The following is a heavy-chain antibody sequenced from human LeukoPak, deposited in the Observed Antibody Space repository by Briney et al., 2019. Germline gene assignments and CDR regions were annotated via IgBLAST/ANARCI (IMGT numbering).Heavy chain of an antibody. V-gene: IGHV3-13*01. CDR3: ARDKGNRVFDY. Sequence: GGSLRLSCAASGFTFSSYDMHWVRQATGKGLEWVSAIGTAGDTYYPGSVKGRFTISRENAKNSLYLQMNSLRAGDTAVYYCARDKGNRVFDYWGEGTVVTVSS. CDR2: IGTAGDT. CDR1: GFTFSSYD. J-gene: IGHJ4*02. D-gene: IGHD3-3*01.